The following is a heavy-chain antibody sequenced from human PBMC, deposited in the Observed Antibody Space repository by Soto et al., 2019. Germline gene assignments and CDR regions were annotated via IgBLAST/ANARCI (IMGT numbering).Heavy chain of an antibody. CDR1: GSTFFTYD. J-gene: IGHJ5*02. CDR3: ARHHGPTTSENWFDP. CDR2: ISTYSGDT. V-gene: IGHV1-18*01. D-gene: IGHD5-12*01. Sequence: ASVKVSCKASGSTFFTYDISWVRQAPGQGLEWMGWISTYSGDTKYAQKFQGRVTTTTEPSTTTACLGLRSLKSDDTAVYYCARHHGPTTSENWFDPWGQGTLVTVSS.